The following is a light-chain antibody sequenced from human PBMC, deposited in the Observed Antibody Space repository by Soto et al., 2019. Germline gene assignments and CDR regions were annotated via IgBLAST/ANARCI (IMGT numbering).Light chain of an antibody. CDR2: KAS. V-gene: IGKV1-5*03. CDR1: QSISTW. J-gene: IGKJ1*01. CDR3: QQYNTYSWT. Sequence: DIQMTQSPSTLSASVGDRVTITCRASQSISTWLAWYQQKPGKGPTLLIYKASRLESGVPSRFSGSGSGTEFALTISSLQPADFATYYRQQYNTYSWTFGQGTKVDIK.